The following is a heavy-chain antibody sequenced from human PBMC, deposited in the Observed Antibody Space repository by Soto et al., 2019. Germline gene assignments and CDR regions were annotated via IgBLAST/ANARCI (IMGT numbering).Heavy chain of an antibody. CDR2: ISAYNGNT. V-gene: IGHV1-18*01. CDR1: GYTFTSYG. J-gene: IGHJ4*02. CDR3: TRGGRESNWNDGNFEY. Sequence: ASVKVSCKASGYTFTSYGISWVRQAPGQGLEWMGWISAYNGNTNYAQKLQGRVTMTTDTSTSTAYMELRSLRSDDTAVYYCTRGGRESNWNDGNFEYWGQGTQVTVSS. D-gene: IGHD1-20*01.